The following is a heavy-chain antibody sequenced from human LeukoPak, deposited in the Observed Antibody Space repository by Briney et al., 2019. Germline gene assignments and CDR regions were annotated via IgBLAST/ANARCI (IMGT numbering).Heavy chain of an antibody. J-gene: IGHJ4*02. CDR3: ARDGYFDY. Sequence: ASVKVSCMGSGYTFTYGVGWVRQAPGQGLEWMGWINPTNGNTNYAQKLQDRVTMTTDTSTSTAYMELRSLRSDDTAVYYCARDGYFDYWGQGTLVTVSS. V-gene: IGHV1-18*01. CDR2: INPTNGNT. CDR1: GYTFTYG.